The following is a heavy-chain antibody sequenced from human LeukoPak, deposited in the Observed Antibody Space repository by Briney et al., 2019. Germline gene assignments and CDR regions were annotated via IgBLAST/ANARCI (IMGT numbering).Heavy chain of an antibody. Sequence: GGSLRLSCAASGFTFSTYTMIWVRQAPGKGLEWVSSITSAGNFIYYADSLRGRFTVSRDNAKNSLYLQMNRLRAEDTAMYYCARDSIQQQLVLEDRGYPYYFEHWGQGTLGTVSS. J-gene: IGHJ4*02. CDR1: GFTFSTYT. CDR2: ITSAGNFI. CDR3: ARDSIQQQLVLEDRGYPYYFEH. V-gene: IGHV3-21*01. D-gene: IGHD6-13*01.